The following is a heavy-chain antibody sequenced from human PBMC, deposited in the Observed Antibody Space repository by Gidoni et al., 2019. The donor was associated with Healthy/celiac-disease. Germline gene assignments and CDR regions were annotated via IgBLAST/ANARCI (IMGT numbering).Heavy chain of an antibody. Sequence: QLQLQESGPGLVKPSETLSRTCTVPGGSISSSSYYWGWIRQPPGKGLEWSGSIYYSGSTYYNPSLKSRVTISVDTSKNQFSLKLSSVTAADTAVYYCARHKYYDFWSGPLPHYFDYWGQGTLVTVSS. D-gene: IGHD3-3*01. CDR1: GGSISSSSYY. CDR3: ARHKYYDFWSGPLPHYFDY. CDR2: IYYSGST. J-gene: IGHJ4*02. V-gene: IGHV4-39*01.